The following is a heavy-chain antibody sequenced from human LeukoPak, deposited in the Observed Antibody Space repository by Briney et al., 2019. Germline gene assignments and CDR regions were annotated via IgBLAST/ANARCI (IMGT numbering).Heavy chain of an antibody. V-gene: IGHV4-34*01. CDR2: INHSGST. J-gene: IGHJ5*02. CDR1: GGSFSGYY. CDR3: ARGEYSSGWYRLNWFDP. D-gene: IGHD6-19*01. Sequence: SETLSLTCAVYGGSFSGYYWSWIRQPPGKGLEWIGEINHSGSTNYNPSLKSRVTISVDTSKNQFSLKLSSVTAADTAVYYCARGEYSSGWYRLNWFDPWGQGTLVTVSS.